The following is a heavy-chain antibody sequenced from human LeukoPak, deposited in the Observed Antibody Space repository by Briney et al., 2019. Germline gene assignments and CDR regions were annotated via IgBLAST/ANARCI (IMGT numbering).Heavy chain of an antibody. J-gene: IGHJ5*02. V-gene: IGHV3-30-3*01. D-gene: IGHD5-12*01. CDR1: GFTFSSYA. Sequence: GGSLRLPCAASGFTFSSYAMHWVRQAPGKGLEWVAVISYDGSNKYYADSVKGRFTISRDNSKNTLYLQMNSLRAEDTAVYYCARDQGGYNPWGQGTLVTVSS. CDR3: ARDQGGYNP. CDR2: ISYDGSNK.